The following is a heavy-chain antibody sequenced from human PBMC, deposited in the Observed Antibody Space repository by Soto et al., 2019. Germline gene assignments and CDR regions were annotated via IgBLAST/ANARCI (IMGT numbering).Heavy chain of an antibody. Sequence: ESGGGLVKPGVSLRLSCAASGFTFSSYSMNWVRQAPGKGLEWVSSISSSSSYIYYADSVKGRFTISRDNAKNSLYLQMNSLRAEDTALYYCAREVSNYSGYDFDYWGQGTLVTVSS. V-gene: IGHV3-21*01. J-gene: IGHJ4*02. D-gene: IGHD5-12*01. CDR2: ISSSSSYI. CDR1: GFTFSSYS. CDR3: AREVSNYSGYDFDY.